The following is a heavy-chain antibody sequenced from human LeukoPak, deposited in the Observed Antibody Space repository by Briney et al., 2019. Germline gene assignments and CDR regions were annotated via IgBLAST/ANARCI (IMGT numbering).Heavy chain of an antibody. D-gene: IGHD3-9*01. V-gene: IGHV3-30*02. CDR3: AKDYNILTGHYVNWFDP. J-gene: IGHJ5*02. CDR2: IRYDGSNK. Sequence: GGSLGLSWAPPGFTFSSYGMNWVRQAPGKGLGGVPFIRYDGSNKYYADSVKGRFTISRDNSKNTLYLQMNSLRVEDTAVYYCAKDYNILTGHYVNWFDPWGQGTLVTVSS. CDR1: GFTFSSYG.